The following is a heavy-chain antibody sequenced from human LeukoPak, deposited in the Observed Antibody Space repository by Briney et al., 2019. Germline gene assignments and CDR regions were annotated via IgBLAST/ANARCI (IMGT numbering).Heavy chain of an antibody. J-gene: IGHJ4*02. CDR1: GGSISSGSYY. CDR2: INYSGST. V-gene: IGHV4-61*01. Sequence: SQTLSLTCTVSGGSISSGSYYWSWIRQPPGKGLEWIGSINYSGSTNYNPSLKSRLTISVDTSKNQLSLKLRSVTAADTAVYYCARVGGWLPHFDYWGQGTLVTVSS. CDR3: ARVGGWLPHFDY. D-gene: IGHD5-24*01.